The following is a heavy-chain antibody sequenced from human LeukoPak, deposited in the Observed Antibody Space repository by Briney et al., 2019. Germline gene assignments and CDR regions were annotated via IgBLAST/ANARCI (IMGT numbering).Heavy chain of an antibody. CDR2: INYSGRT. Sequence: SETLSLTCTVSGGSISSYYWSWIRQPPGKGLEWIGNINYSGRTYYNPSLKSRVTISVDTSKNQFSLKLSSVTAADTAVYYCARNPSLHIVVVTAIDYWGLGTLVTVSS. V-gene: IGHV4-59*04. D-gene: IGHD2-21*02. J-gene: IGHJ4*02. CDR3: ARNPSLHIVVVTAIDY. CDR1: GGSISSYY.